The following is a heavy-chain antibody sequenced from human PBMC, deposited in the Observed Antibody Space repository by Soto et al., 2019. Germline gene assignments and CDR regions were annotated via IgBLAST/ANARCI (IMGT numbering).Heavy chain of an antibody. Sequence: SETLSLTCAVYGGSFSGYYWSWIRQPPGKGLEWIGEINHSGSTNYNPSLKSRVTISVDTSKNQFSLKRSSVTAADTAVYYCARSLGEYYDILTGYYITEYFQHWGQGTLVTVSS. D-gene: IGHD3-9*01. CDR3: ARSLGEYYDILTGYYITEYFQH. V-gene: IGHV4-34*01. J-gene: IGHJ1*01. CDR1: GGSFSGYY. CDR2: INHSGST.